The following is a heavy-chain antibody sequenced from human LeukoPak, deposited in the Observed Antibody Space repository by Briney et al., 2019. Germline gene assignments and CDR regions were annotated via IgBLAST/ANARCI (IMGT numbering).Heavy chain of an antibody. CDR3: TTLTRIAAAGFFSYYYYMDV. Sequence: GGSLGPSCAASGYTFSNAWMSWVPQAPGKGLEWVGRIKSKTDGGTTDYAAPVKGRFTISRDDSKNTLYLQMNSLKTEDTAVSYCTTLTRIAAAGFFSYYYYMDVWGKGTTVTVSS. V-gene: IGHV3-15*01. J-gene: IGHJ6*03. CDR2: IKSKTDGGTT. D-gene: IGHD6-13*01. CDR1: GYTFSNAW.